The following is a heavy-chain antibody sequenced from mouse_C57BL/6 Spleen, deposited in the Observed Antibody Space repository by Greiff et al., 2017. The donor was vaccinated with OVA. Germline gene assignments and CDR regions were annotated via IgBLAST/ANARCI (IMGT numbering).Heavy chain of an antibody. J-gene: IGHJ2*01. CDR3: ARQLGRGSIYYFDY. Sequence: QVQLKQPGAELVRPGSSVKLSCKASGYTFTSYWMHWVKQRPIQGLEWIGNIDPSDSETHYNQKFKDKATLTVDKSSSTAYMQLSSLTSEDSAVYYCARQLGRGSIYYFDYWGQGTTLTVSS. CDR1: GYTFTSYW. CDR2: IDPSDSET. V-gene: IGHV1-52*01. D-gene: IGHD4-1*02.